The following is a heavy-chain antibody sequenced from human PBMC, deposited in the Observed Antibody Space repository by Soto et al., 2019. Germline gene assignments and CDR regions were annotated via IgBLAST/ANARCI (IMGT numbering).Heavy chain of an antibody. CDR1: GYTFTGYY. Sequence: ASVKVSCKASGYTFTGYYMHWVRQAPGQGLEWMGWINPNSGGTNYAQKFQGWVTMTRDTSISTAYMELSRLRSDDTAVYYCARGNLGYCSGGSCYIDYWGQVTLVTVSS. CDR3: ARGNLGYCSGGSCYIDY. J-gene: IGHJ4*02. V-gene: IGHV1-2*04. D-gene: IGHD2-15*01. CDR2: INPNSGGT.